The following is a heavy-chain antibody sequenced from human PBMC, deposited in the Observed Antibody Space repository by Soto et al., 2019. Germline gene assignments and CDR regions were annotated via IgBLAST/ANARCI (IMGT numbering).Heavy chain of an antibody. D-gene: IGHD2-15*01. J-gene: IGHJ4*02. CDR2: INHSGIT. CDR3: ARRFCSDSYCSYFDY. CDR1: GGSFRGYF. V-gene: IGHV4-34*02. Sequence: QVQLQQWGAGLLKPSETLSLTCAVYGGSFRGYFWSWIRQPPGKGLEWIGEINHSGITSYSPSLGSRVTTPVDTPKNQFSLRLRSVTAADTAIYYCARRFCSDSYCSYFDYWGRGTLVTVSS.